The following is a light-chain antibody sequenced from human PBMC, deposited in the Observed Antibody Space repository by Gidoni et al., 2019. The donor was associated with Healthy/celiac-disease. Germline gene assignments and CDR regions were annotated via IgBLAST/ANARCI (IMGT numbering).Light chain of an antibody. Sequence: QSVLTQPPSVSGAPGQRVTISCTGSSSNIGAGYAVHWYKQLPGTAPKLLIYGNSNRPSGVPDRFSGSKSGTSASLAITGLQAEDEADYYCQSYDSSLSGFVVFGGGTKLTVL. V-gene: IGLV1-40*01. CDR2: GNS. CDR3: QSYDSSLSGFVV. CDR1: SSNIGAGYA. J-gene: IGLJ2*01.